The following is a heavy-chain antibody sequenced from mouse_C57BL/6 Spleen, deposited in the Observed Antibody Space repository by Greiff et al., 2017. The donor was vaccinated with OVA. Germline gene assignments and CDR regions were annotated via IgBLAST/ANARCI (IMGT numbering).Heavy chain of an antibody. V-gene: IGHV1-50*01. CDR1: GYTFTSYW. CDR2: IDPSDSYT. D-gene: IGHD1-2*01. CDR3: ARNYYGSMDY. J-gene: IGHJ4*01. Sequence: VQLQQPGAELVKPGASVKLSCKASGYTFTSYWMQWVKQRPGQGLEWIGEIDPSDSYTNYNQKVKGKATLTVDTSSSTAYMQLSSLTSEDSAVYYCARNYYGSMDYWGQGTSVTVSS.